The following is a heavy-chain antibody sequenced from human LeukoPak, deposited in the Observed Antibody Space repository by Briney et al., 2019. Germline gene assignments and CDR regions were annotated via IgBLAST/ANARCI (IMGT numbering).Heavy chain of an antibody. J-gene: IGHJ4*02. CDR1: GGSISSHY. CDR3: AREIDSSSSFDY. V-gene: IGHV4-59*11. D-gene: IGHD6-6*01. Sequence: SETLSLTCTVSGGSISSHYWSWIRQPPGKGLERIGYIYYSGSTNYNPSLKSRVTISVDTSKNQFSLKLSSVTAADTAVYYCAREIDSSSSFDYWGQGTLVTVSS. CDR2: IYYSGST.